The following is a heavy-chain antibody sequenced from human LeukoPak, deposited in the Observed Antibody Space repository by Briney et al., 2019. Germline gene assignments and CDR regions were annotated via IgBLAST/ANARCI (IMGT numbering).Heavy chain of an antibody. V-gene: IGHV3-7*01. CDR1: GFTFSSYA. D-gene: IGHD3-22*01. CDR2: IKQDGSEK. Sequence: GGSLRLSCAASGFTFSSYAMSWVRQAPGKGLEWVANIKQDGSEKYYVDSVKGRFTISRDNAKNSLYLQMNSLRAEDTAVYYCARRQGSYFDTSGYYYGWGQGTLVTVSS. J-gene: IGHJ4*02. CDR3: ARRQGSYFDTSGYYYG.